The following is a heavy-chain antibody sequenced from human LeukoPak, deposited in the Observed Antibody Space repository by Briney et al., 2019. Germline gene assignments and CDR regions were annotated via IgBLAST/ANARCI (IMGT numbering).Heavy chain of an antibody. Sequence: PSETLPLTCAVYGGFFSGYYWSWIRQPPGKGLEWIGEINHSGSTNYNPSLKSRVTISVDTSKNQFSLKLSSVTAADTAVYYCARDRAHCSSTSCLNWFDPWGQGTLVTVSS. CDR3: ARDRAHCSSTSCLNWFDP. V-gene: IGHV4-34*01. CDR2: INHSGST. J-gene: IGHJ5*02. CDR1: GGFFSGYY. D-gene: IGHD2-2*01.